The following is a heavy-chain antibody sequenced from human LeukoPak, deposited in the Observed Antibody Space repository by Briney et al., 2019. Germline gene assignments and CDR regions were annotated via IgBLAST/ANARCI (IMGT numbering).Heavy chain of an antibody. J-gene: IGHJ6*03. CDR2: INPNSGGT. CDR1: GYTFTVYY. V-gene: IGHV1-2*02. D-gene: IGHD6-6*01. CDR3: ARGRGAEVGAARPRRRYYYYMDV. Sequence: ASVKVSCKASGYTFTVYYMHWVRQAPGQGVEWMGWINPNSGGTNYAQKFQGRVTMTRDTSISTAYMELSRLRSDDTAVYYCARGRGAEVGAARPRRRYYYYMDVWGKGTTVTVSS.